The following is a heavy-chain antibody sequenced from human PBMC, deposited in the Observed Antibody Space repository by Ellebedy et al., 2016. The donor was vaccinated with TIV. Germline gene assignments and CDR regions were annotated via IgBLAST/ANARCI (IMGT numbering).Heavy chain of an antibody. CDR1: GGSISSYY. CDR3: ARTSIVGATPFDY. Sequence: SETLSLXXTVSGGSISSYYWSWIRQPPGKGLEWIGYIYYSGSTNYNPSLKSRVTISVDTSKNQFSLKLSSVTAADTAVYYCARTSIVGATPFDYWGQGTLVTVSS. V-gene: IGHV4-59*01. J-gene: IGHJ4*02. CDR2: IYYSGST. D-gene: IGHD1-26*01.